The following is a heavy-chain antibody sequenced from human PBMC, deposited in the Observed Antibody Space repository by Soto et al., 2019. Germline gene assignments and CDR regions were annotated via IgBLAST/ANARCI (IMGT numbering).Heavy chain of an antibody. Sequence: QVQLQQWGAGLLKPSETLSLTCAVYGGSFSGYYWSWIRQPPGKGLEWIGEINHSGSTNYNPSLKSRVTISVDTSKNQFSLKLSSVTAADTAVYYCARGPADFWSGYYFGFYYWGQGTLVTVSS. CDR2: INHSGST. D-gene: IGHD3-3*01. J-gene: IGHJ4*02. V-gene: IGHV4-34*01. CDR1: GGSFSGYY. CDR3: ARGPADFWSGYYFGFYY.